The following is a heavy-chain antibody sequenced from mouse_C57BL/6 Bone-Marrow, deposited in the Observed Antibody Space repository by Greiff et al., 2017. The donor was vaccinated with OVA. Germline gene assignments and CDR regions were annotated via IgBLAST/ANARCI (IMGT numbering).Heavy chain of an antibody. D-gene: IGHD1-1*01. Sequence: EVHLVESGGGLVKPGGSLKLSCAASGFTFSDYGMHWVRQAPEKGLEWVAYISSGSSTIYYADTVKGRFTISRDNAKNPLFLQMTSLRSEDTAMFDCARTGYGSSPLDMDYWGQGTSVTVSS. V-gene: IGHV5-17*01. CDR2: ISSGSSTI. CDR1: GFTFSDYG. J-gene: IGHJ4*01. CDR3: ARTGYGSSPLDMDY.